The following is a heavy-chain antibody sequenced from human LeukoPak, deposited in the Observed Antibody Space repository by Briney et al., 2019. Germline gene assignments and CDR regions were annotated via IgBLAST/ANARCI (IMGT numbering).Heavy chain of an antibody. Sequence: SETLSLTCAVSGGSISSSNWWSWVRQPPGKGLEWIGEIYHSGSTNYNPSLKSRVSISIDTSKNQFSLRLTSVTAADTAVYYCARQTGSGLFILPGGQGTMVTVSS. CDR1: GGSISSSNW. V-gene: IGHV4-4*02. J-gene: IGHJ1*01. CDR2: IYHSGST. CDR3: ARQTGSGLFILP. D-gene: IGHD3/OR15-3a*01.